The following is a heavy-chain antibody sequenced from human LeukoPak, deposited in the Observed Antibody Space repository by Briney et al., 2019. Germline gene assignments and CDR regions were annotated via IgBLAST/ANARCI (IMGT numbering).Heavy chain of an antibody. CDR2: VIPIFGTA. CDR1: GGTFSSYA. Sequence: AVKVSCKASGGTFSSYAISWVRQAPGQGLEWMGGVIPIFGTANYAQKFQGRVTITTDESTSTAYMELSSLRSDDTAVYYCARAAPDYDSSGYFDYWGQGTLVTVSS. CDR3: ARAAPDYDSSGYFDY. J-gene: IGHJ4*02. D-gene: IGHD3-22*01. V-gene: IGHV1-69*05.